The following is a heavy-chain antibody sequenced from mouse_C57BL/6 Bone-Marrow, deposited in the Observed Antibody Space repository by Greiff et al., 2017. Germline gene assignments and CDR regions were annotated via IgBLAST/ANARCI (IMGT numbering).Heavy chain of an antibody. CDR2: IYPRDGST. J-gene: IGHJ1*03. V-gene: IGHV1-85*01. D-gene: IGHD1-1*01. CDR3: ARDYGSSYWYFDV. CDR1: GYTFTSYD. Sequence: QVQLKESGPELVKPGASVKLSCKASGYTFTSYDINWVKQRPGQGLEWIGCIYPRDGSTKYNEKFKGKATLTVDTSSSTAYMELHSLPSEDSAVYCCARDYGSSYWYFDVWGTGTTVTVSS.